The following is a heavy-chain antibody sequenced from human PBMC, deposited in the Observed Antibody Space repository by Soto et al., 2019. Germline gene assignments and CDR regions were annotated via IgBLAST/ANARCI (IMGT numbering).Heavy chain of an antibody. CDR3: ASIYGRRGYYYYYMDV. CDR2: INHSGST. Sequence: SETLSLTCAVYGGSFSGYYWSWIRQPPGKGLEWIGEINHSGSTNYNPSLKSRVTISVDTSKNRFSLKLSSVTAADTAVYYCASIYGRRGYYYYYMDVWGKGTTVTVSS. CDR1: GGSFSGYY. J-gene: IGHJ6*03. V-gene: IGHV4-34*01. D-gene: IGHD4-17*01.